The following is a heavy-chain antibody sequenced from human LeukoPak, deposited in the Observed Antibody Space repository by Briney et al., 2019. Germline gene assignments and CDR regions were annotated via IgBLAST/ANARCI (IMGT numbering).Heavy chain of an antibody. J-gene: IGHJ6*02. CDR3: ARDYCSGGSCYSTPYYGMDV. V-gene: IGHV1-69*13. Sequence: SVKVSCKASGGTFSSYAISWVRQAPGQGLEWMGGIIPIFGTANYAQKFQGRVTITADESTSTAYMELSSLRSEDTAVHYCARDYCSGGSCYSTPYYGMDVWGQGTTVTVFS. D-gene: IGHD2-15*01. CDR1: GGTFSSYA. CDR2: IIPIFGTA.